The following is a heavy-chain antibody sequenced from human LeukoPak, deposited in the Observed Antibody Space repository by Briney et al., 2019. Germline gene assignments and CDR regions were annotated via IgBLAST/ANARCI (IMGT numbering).Heavy chain of an antibody. CDR1: GYTFTSYY. J-gene: IGHJ4*02. Sequence: VNVSCKASGYTFTSYYMHWVRQAPGQGLEWMGIINPSGGSTSYAQKCQGRVTMTRDTSTSTVYLELSSLRSEDTAVYYCARAYGSGSYSLLFFDCGGQATLATVSS. CDR2: INPSGGST. CDR3: ARAYGSGSYSLLFFDC. V-gene: IGHV1-46*01. D-gene: IGHD3-10*01.